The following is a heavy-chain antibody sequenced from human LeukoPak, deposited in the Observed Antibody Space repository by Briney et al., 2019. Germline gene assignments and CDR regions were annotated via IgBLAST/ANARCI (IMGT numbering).Heavy chain of an antibody. CDR2: IDQGGSVR. CDR1: GYTFSTHW. Sequence: GGSLRLSCAASGYTFSTHWMSWVRQTPERGLEFVANIDQGGSVRNYMDSLKGRCTIARDNANKSLYLEINSLRADDTAVYDCARDPEASSFDLWDRGALVTVSS. D-gene: IGHD6-13*01. CDR3: ARDPEASSFDL. J-gene: IGHJ4*02. V-gene: IGHV3-7*01.